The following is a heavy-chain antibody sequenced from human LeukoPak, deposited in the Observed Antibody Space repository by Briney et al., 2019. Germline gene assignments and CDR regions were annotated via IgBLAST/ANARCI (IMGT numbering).Heavy chain of an antibody. CDR1: GGSLSSYY. CDR2: IYYSGST. D-gene: IGHD2-2*01. Sequence: SETLSLTCTVSGGSLSSYYWSWIRQPPGKGLEWIWYIYYSGSTNCNPSLKSRVTISVDTSKNQFSLKLSSVTAADTAVYYCARDVRYCSTTSCSARDAFDIWGQGTMVTVSS. CDR3: ARDVRYCSTTSCSARDAFDI. J-gene: IGHJ3*02. V-gene: IGHV4-59*01.